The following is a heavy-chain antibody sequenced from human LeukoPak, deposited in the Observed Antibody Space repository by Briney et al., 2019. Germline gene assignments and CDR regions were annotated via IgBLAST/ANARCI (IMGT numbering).Heavy chain of an antibody. D-gene: IGHD6-25*01. Sequence: GGSLRLSCAASGVTFSSYGFTFSSYGMNWVRQAPGKGLEWVSGISGVGGSRYYADSVKGRFTISRDNSKNTLYLQMNSLRAEDTAVYYCARGGLDESFQYWGQGTLVTVSS. CDR1: GVTFSSYGFTFSSYG. V-gene: IGHV3-23*01. J-gene: IGHJ1*01. CDR2: ISGVGGSR. CDR3: ARGGLDESFQY.